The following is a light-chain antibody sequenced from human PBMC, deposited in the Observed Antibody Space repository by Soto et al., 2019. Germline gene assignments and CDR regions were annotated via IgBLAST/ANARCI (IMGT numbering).Light chain of an antibody. CDR3: SSYTTSSTLV. J-gene: IGLJ3*02. V-gene: IGLV2-14*01. CDR1: SSDIGAYNY. CDR2: EVS. Sequence: QSVLTQPASVSGSPGQSITISCTGTSSDIGAYNYVSWYQQHPGKAPKFLIYEVSYRPSGVSNRFSGSKSGNTASLTISGLQAEDEADYYCSSYTTSSTLVFGGGTKLTVL.